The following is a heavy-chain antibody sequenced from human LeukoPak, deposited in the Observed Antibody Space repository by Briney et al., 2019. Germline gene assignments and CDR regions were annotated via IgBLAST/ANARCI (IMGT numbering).Heavy chain of an antibody. V-gene: IGHV1-2*02. D-gene: IGHD3-22*01. CDR1: GYTFTGYY. CDR2: INPNSGGT. CDR3: ATPGYYFDGSGYYPLTY. J-gene: IGHJ4*02. Sequence: GASVKVSCKASGYTFTGYYMHWVRQAPGQGLEWMGWINPNSGGTNYAQKFQGRDTMTRDTSISTAYMELSRLRSDDTAVYYCATPGYYFDGSGYYPLTYWGQGTLVTVSS.